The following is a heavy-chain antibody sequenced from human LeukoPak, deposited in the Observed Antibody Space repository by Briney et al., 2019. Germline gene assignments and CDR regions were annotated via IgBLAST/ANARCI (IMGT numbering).Heavy chain of an antibody. V-gene: IGHV3-21*01. D-gene: IGHD3-10*01. CDR2: INSSSSYI. CDR1: GFTFSSYS. J-gene: IGHJ4*02. Sequence: GGSLRLSCTASGFTFSSYSMNWVRQAPGKGLEWVSSINSSSSYIYYADSVKGRFTISRDNSKNSLYLQMNSLRAEDTAVYYCARGITMVRNYFDYWGQGTLVTVSS. CDR3: ARGITMVRNYFDY.